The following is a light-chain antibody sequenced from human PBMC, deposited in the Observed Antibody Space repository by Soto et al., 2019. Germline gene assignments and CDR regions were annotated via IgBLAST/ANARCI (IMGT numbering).Light chain of an antibody. CDR3: QQYNDWPFT. V-gene: IGKV3D-20*02. CDR2: DTS. CDR1: QSVSSSS. J-gene: IGKJ4*01. Sequence: EIVLTQSPGTLSLSPGERATLSCRASQSVSSSSLAWYQQKPGQAPRLLIYDTSSRATGIPDRFSGSGSGTDFTLTISRLEPEDFAVYYCQQYNDWPFTFGGGTKVEIK.